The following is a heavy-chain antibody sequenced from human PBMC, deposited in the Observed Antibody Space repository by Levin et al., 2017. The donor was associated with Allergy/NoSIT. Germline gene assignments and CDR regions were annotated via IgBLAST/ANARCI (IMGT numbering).Heavy chain of an antibody. V-gene: IGHV3-48*02. CDR2: ITSSSSTI. Sequence: AASVKVSCAASGFTFSSYSMNWVRQAPGKGLEWVSYITSSSSTIYYADSVKGRFTISRDNAKNSLYLQMNSLGDEDTAVYYCARAAREYSSGWYGANFDYWGQGTLVTVSS. J-gene: IGHJ4*02. CDR3: ARAAREYSSGWYGANFDY. D-gene: IGHD6-19*01. CDR1: GFTFSSYS.